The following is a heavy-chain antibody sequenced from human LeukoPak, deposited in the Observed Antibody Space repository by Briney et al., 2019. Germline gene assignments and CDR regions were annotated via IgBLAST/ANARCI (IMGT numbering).Heavy chain of an antibody. CDR2: ISPANSET. CDR3: ARRGGNWLDP. V-gene: IGHV5-51*01. D-gene: IGHD3-16*01. J-gene: IGHJ5*02. Sequence: GESLKISCKGSGYRFTSYWIAWVRQKPGKGLELMGIISPANSETLYSPSFQGQVTMSADSSTPYLQWSSLKASDTAIYYCARRGGNWLDPWGQGTLVTVSS. CDR1: GYRFTSYW.